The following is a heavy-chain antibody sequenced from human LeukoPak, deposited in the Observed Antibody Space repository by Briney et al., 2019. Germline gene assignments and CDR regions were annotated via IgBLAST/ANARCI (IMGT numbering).Heavy chain of an antibody. CDR2: ISGSGGST. J-gene: IGHJ1*01. V-gene: IGHV3-23*01. Sequence: GGSLRLSCAASGFTFSSYAMSWVRQAPGKGLEWVSAISGSGGSTYYADSVKGRFTISRDNSKNTLYLQMNGLRAEDTAVYYCAKDRRLIAAPEYFQHWGQGTLVTVSS. CDR1: GFTFSSYA. D-gene: IGHD6-13*01. CDR3: AKDRRLIAAPEYFQH.